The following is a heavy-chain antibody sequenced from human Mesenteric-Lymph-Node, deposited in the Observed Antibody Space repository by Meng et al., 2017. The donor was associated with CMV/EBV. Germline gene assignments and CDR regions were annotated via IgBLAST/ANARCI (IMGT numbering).Heavy chain of an antibody. CDR3: ARDFSSAGGYYTLPYYYGMDV. V-gene: IGHV3-48*03. CDR1: GFTFSNYE. CDR2: ISSSGSTV. J-gene: IGHJ6*02. Sequence: GESLKISCATSGFTFSNYEMNWVRQAPGKGLEWVSYISSSGSTVYDADSVKGRFTISRDNAKNSLYLQMNSLRAEDTAVYYCARDFSSAGGYYTLPYYYGMDVWGQGTTVTVSS. D-gene: IGHD3-22*01.